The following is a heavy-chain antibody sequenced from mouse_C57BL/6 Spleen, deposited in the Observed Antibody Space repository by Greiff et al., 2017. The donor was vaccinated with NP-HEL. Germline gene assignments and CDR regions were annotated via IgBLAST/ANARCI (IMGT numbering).Heavy chain of an antibody. J-gene: IGHJ4*01. D-gene: IGHD4-1*01. Sequence: QVQLQQSGAELVRPGASVTLSCKASGYTFTDYEMHWVQQTPLHGLEWIGAIDPETGGTAYNQKFKGKAILTADKSSSTAYMELRSLTSEDSAVYYCTRSANWANYYAMDYWGQGTSVTVSS. V-gene: IGHV1-15*01. CDR1: GYTFTDYE. CDR2: IDPETGGT. CDR3: TRSANWANYYAMDY.